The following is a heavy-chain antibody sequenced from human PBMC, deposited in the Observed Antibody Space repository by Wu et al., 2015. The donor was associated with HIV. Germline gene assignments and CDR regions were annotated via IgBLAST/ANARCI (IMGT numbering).Heavy chain of an antibody. V-gene: IGHV1-2*02. D-gene: IGHD3-10*01. Sequence: QVQLVQSGAEVKKPGASVKVSCKASGYIFTGYYMHWVRQAPGQGLEWMGWINPNSGGTNYAQKFQGSVTMTRDTSISTAYMELSRLRSDDTAVYYCARDLSEKFYGSGRGSHWFDPGAREPWSPSPQ. CDR1: GYIFTGYY. J-gene: IGHJ5*02. CDR3: ARDLSEKFYGSGRGSHWFDP. CDR2: INPNSGGT.